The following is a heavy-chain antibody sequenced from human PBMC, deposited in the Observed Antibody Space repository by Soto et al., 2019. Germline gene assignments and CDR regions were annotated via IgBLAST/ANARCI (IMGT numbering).Heavy chain of an antibody. Sequence: GGSLRLSCAASGFTFSSYSMNWVRQAPGKGLEWVSYISSSSSTIYYADSVKGRFTISRDNAKNSLYLQMNSLRDEDTAVYYCARDREDIVVVVAAGHFDYWGQGTLVTCSS. J-gene: IGHJ4*02. D-gene: IGHD2-15*01. CDR1: GFTFSSYS. CDR2: ISSSSSTI. CDR3: ARDREDIVVVVAAGHFDY. V-gene: IGHV3-48*02.